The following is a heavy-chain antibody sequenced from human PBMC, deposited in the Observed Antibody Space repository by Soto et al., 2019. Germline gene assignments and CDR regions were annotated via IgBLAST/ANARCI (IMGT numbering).Heavy chain of an antibody. V-gene: IGHV4-30-4*01. CDR2: IYYSGST. CDR3: AREGRDYYDSSGYPEYFQH. Sequence: SLTCTVSGGSISSGDYYWSWIRQPPGKGLEWIGYIYYSGSTYYNPSLKSRVTISVDTSKNQFSLKLSSVTAADTAVYYCAREGRDYYDSSGYPEYFQHWGQGTLVTVSS. J-gene: IGHJ1*01. D-gene: IGHD3-22*01. CDR1: GGSISSGDYY.